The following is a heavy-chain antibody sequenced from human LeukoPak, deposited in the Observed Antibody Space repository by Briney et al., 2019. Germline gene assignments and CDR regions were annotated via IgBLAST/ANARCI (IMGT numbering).Heavy chain of an antibody. Sequence: TGGSLRLSCAASGFTFSSYSMNWVRQAPGKGLEWVSAISGSGGSTYYADSVKGRFTISRDNSKNTLYLQMNSLRAEDTAVYYCAKDYVAATYYYYYGMDVWGQGTTVTVSS. CDR2: ISGSGGST. CDR1: GFTFSSYS. J-gene: IGHJ6*02. D-gene: IGHD2-15*01. V-gene: IGHV3-23*01. CDR3: AKDYVAATYYYYYGMDV.